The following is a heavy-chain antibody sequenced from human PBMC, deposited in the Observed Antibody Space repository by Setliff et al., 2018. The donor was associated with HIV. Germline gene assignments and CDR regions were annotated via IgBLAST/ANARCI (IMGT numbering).Heavy chain of an antibody. CDR3: GRQVPVPGVAVTPIDY. J-gene: IGHJ4*02. CDR1: GGSISSYY. V-gene: IGHV4-59*08. D-gene: IGHD3-22*01. Sequence: SETLSLTCTVSGGSISSYYCTWLRQFPGKGLEWIGFIFYTGSTTYNPSLHSRFTIPVDTSKNQFSLKVTSVTAADTAVYYCGRQVPVPGVAVTPIDYWGQGTMGTVSS. CDR2: IFYTGST.